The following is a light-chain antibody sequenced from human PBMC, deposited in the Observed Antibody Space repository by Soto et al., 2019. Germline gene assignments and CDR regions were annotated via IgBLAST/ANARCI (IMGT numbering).Light chain of an antibody. J-gene: IGLJ1*01. CDR3: AAWDDSSLAV. CDR2: LND. CDR1: GSNIGSNA. V-gene: IGLV1-44*01. Sequence: QSVLTQPPSASATPGQRVTISCSGSGSNIGSNAVHWYQQLPGTAPKLLIYLNDQRPSGVPDRFSGSKSGTSASLAISGLQSEDEGDYYCAAWDDSSLAVFGTGTKLTVL.